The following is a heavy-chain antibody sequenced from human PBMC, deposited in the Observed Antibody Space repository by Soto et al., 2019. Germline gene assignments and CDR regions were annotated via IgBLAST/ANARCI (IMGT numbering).Heavy chain of an antibody. J-gene: IGHJ4*02. D-gene: IGHD6-13*01. CDR3: ERDTMRASAAASLDY. CDR2: ISVSGNII. V-gene: IGHV3-48*03. Sequence: PGGSLRLSCAASGFTFSTYEFNWVRQAPGRGLEWISYISVSGNIIKYADSVKGRFTISRDNAENSLHLHMSSLRVDDTAVYFCERDTMRASAAASLDYWGQGTQVTVSS. CDR1: GFTFSTYE.